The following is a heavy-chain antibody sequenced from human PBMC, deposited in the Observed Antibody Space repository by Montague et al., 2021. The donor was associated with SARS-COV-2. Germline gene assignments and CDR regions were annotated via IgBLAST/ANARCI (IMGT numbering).Heavy chain of an antibody. CDR3: ARAHSGSWAHLDN. J-gene: IGHJ4*02. Sequence: TLSLTCTVSCGSISSGSYYWSWIRQPAGKGLEWIGRIYTSGTTDYSFSIKSRVTISVDTTKNQFSLKLTSVTAADTAVYYCARAHSGSWAHLDNWGQGSLVTVSS. D-gene: IGHD5-12*01. CDR2: IYTSGTT. V-gene: IGHV4-61*02. CDR1: CGSISSGSYY.